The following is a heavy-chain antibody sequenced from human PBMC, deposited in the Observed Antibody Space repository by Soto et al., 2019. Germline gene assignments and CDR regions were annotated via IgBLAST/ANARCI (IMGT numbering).Heavy chain of an antibody. CDR2: INPSGGST. CDR1: GYTFTSYY. J-gene: IGHJ6*02. V-gene: IGHV1-46*01. CDR3: ARGSIKEAWLYYYYGIDV. D-gene: IGHD3-22*01. Sequence: AAVKDSCKASGYTFTSYYMHWVGQAPGQGREGMGIINPSGGSTSYAQKFQGRVTMTRDTSTSTVYMEMSSLRSEDTAVYYCARGSIKEAWLYYYYGIDVWGQGNKVTVSS.